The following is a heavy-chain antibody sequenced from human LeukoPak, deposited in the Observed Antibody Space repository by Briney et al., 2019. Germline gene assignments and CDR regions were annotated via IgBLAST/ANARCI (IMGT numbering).Heavy chain of an antibody. Sequence: PSETLSLTCAVSDSSITSGYFWGWIRQPPGKGLEWIGTLYHIGSTYYNPSLKSRVAISLDTSKTQFSLKLSSVTAADTALYYCATLLSDYGAHYFDSWGQGVLVTVSS. CDR2: LYHIGST. D-gene: IGHD4-17*01. V-gene: IGHV4-38-2*01. CDR3: ATLLSDYGAHYFDS. J-gene: IGHJ4*02. CDR1: DSSITSGYF.